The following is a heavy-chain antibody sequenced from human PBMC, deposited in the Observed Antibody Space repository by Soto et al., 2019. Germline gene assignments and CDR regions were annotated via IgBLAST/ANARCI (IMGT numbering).Heavy chain of an antibody. V-gene: IGHV1-18*01. D-gene: IGHD2-21*01. Sequence: QVQLVQSGAEVKKPGASVKVSCKASGYAFRNYGISWMRQAPGQGLEWMGWINTYDGHINLAQKFRGRITVTADTSPTTGCMELDNLTSDDTAVYYCSRDIACSIDPWGQGTLVIVSS. J-gene: IGHJ5*02. CDR3: SRDIACSIDP. CDR1: GYAFRNYG. CDR2: INTYDGHI.